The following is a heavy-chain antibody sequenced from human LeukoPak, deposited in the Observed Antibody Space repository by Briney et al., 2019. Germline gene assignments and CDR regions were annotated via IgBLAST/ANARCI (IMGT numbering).Heavy chain of an antibody. Sequence: GGSLRLSCAASGFTVSSSYMSWVRQAPGKGLEWVSVIYSGGSTYYADSVKGRFTISRHNSKNTLYLQMNSLRAEDTAVYYCARTLTGYYNDWGQGTLVTVSS. J-gene: IGHJ4*02. CDR3: ARTLTGYYND. V-gene: IGHV3-53*04. CDR2: IYSGGST. CDR1: GFTVSSSY. D-gene: IGHD3-9*01.